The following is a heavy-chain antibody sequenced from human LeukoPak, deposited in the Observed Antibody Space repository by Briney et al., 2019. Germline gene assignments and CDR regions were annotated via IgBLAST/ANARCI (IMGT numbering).Heavy chain of an antibody. CDR1: GYTFTSYY. J-gene: IGHJ3*01. CDR3: ARGGNIVLMVYAILVV. D-gene: IGHD2-8*01. Sequence: ASVKVSCKASGYTFTSYYMHWVRQAPGQGLEWMGIINPSGGSTSYAQKFQGRVTITADKSTSTAYMELSSLRSEDTAVYYCARGGNIVLMVYAILVVWGQGTMVTVSS. CDR2: INPSGGST. V-gene: IGHV1-46*01.